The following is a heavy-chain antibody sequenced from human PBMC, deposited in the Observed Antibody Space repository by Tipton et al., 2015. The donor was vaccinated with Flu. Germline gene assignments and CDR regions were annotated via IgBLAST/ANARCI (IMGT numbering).Heavy chain of an antibody. J-gene: IGHJ5*02. V-gene: IGHV4-39*07. CDR3: AREHPAPRFDP. CDR1: GGSISGSSFY. Sequence: TLSLTCFVSGGSISGSSFYWGWIRQPPGKGLEWIGNIYYSGSTHYSPSLKSRLSMSVDTTKKQFSLKLSSVTAADTAVYYCAREHPAPRFDPWGQGTLVTVSS. CDR2: IYYSGST.